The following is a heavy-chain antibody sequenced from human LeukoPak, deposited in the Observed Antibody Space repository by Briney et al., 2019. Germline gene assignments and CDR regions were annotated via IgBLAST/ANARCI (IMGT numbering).Heavy chain of an antibody. CDR1: GFTFKRYP. J-gene: IGHJ3*01. V-gene: IGHV3-64D*09. CDR2: MISIGSST. D-gene: IGHD5-12*01. CDR3: VKGGYELVDV. Sequence: GGPLRLPCSVAGFTFKRYPMHWVRQSPGKGREFVLAMISIGSSTYYAESAKDKLTIYRDNSKYTLYLQMRSLRAEDTSLYDRVKGGYELVDVWGEG.